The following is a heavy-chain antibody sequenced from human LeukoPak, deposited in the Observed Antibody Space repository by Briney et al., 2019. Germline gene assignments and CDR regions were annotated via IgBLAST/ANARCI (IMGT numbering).Heavy chain of an antibody. CDR2: TYYRSKWYN. Sequence: SQTLSLTCAISGDSVSSNNAAWNWLRQSPSRGLEWLGRTYYRSKWYNDYAVSVTSRITINPDTSKNQFSLQLNSVTPEDTAVYYCARAGKQWLAQWYFDLWGRGTLVTVSS. J-gene: IGHJ2*01. CDR1: GDSVSSNNAA. V-gene: IGHV6-1*01. CDR3: ARAGKQWLAQWYFDL. D-gene: IGHD6-19*01.